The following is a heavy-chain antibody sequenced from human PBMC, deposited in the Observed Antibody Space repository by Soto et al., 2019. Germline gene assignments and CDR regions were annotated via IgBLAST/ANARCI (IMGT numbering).Heavy chain of an antibody. J-gene: IGHJ4*02. V-gene: IGHV3-23*01. CDR1: GFTFTTFD. Sequence: EVQLLESGGGLVQPGASLRLSCAASGFTFTTFDMSWARQAPGKGLEWVSVVRGRDGSTSYADSLKGRFTISKDSSKNSLYLHMNSLRAEDTALYYCAKGAWLVYWGQGPLVTLSS. CDR2: VRGRDGST. D-gene: IGHD5-12*01. CDR3: AKGAWLVY.